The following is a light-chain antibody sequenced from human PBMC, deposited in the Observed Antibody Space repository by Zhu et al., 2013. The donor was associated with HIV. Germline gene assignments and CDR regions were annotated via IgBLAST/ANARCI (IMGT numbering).Light chain of an antibody. CDR2: GES. CDR3: QQYANSPRT. CDR1: QSISNN. Sequence: IVMTQSPATLSVSPGDRATLSCRASQSISNNLAWYQQKRGQPPRLLIYGESTRATGIPDRFSGSGSGTDFTLIISRLEPEDFAVYYCQQYANSPRTFGGGTKVEI. V-gene: IGKV3D-15*01. J-gene: IGKJ4*01.